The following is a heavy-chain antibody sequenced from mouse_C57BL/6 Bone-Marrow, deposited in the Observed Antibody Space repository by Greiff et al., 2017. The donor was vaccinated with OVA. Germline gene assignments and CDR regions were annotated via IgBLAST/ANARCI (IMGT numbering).Heavy chain of an antibody. D-gene: IGHD1-1*01. CDR1: GSSFSSYG. CDR3: ARQDYYGPFAY. Sequence: EVQVVESGGDLVKPGGSLKLSCAASGSSFSSYGLSWVRQTPDKRLVWFATISSGGSYTYYPACVKGRFSISIDNAKNTLYLQMSSLKSEDTAMDYCARQDYYGPFAYWGQGTLVTVSA. V-gene: IGHV5-6*01. J-gene: IGHJ3*01. CDR2: ISSGGSYT.